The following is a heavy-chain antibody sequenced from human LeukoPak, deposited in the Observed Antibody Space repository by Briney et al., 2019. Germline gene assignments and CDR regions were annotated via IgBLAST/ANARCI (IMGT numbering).Heavy chain of an antibody. J-gene: IGHJ4*02. CDR1: GASISPDY. Sequence: SETLSLTCTVSGASISPDYWGWIRQPPGKGLEFIGYIHYSGSTNYNPSLKSRVAISVDTSKNQFSLKLISVTAADTAVYHCARAGIVVVPAAVGGDPFDYWGQGTLVTVSS. CDR3: ARAGIVVVPAAVGGDPFDY. D-gene: IGHD2-2*01. V-gene: IGHV4-59*01. CDR2: IHYSGST.